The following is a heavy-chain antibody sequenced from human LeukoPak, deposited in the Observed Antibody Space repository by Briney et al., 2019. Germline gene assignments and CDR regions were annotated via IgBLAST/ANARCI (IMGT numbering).Heavy chain of an antibody. CDR1: GLSFSTAW. V-gene: IGHV3-15*01. Sequence: GGSLRLSCTVSGLSFSTAWISWIRQAPGKGLGWVGRIKSSTDGGTVNYAAPVKGRFTISRDDSKNTVFLQMNSLETEATAMYFCTTAERRYYSHDFWGQGTLVTVSS. D-gene: IGHD3-10*01. CDR3: TTAERRYYSHDF. J-gene: IGHJ4*02. CDR2: IKSSTDGGTV.